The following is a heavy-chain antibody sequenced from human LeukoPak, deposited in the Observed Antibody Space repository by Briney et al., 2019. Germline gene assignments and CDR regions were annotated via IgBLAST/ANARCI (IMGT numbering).Heavy chain of an antibody. CDR2: IYPGDSDT. V-gene: IGHV5-51*01. CDR1: GYSFTSYW. J-gene: IGHJ3*02. D-gene: IGHD4-23*01. CDR3: ARIYGGNSPSANFPRENAFDI. Sequence: GESLKISCKGSGYSFTSYWIGWVRQMPGKGLEWMGIIYPGDSDTRYSPSFQGQVTISADKSISTAYLQWSSLKASDTAMYYCARIYGGNSPSANFPRENAFDIWGRGTMVTVSS.